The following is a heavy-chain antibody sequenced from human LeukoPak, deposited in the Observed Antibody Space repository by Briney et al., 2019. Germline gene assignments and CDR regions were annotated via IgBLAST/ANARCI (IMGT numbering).Heavy chain of an antibody. D-gene: IGHD3-10*01. V-gene: IGHV1-3*01. CDR3: ARDLPFPFGEPHFDY. CDR2: INAGNGNT. Sequence: EASVNVSCKASGYTFTSYAMHWVRQAPGQRLEWMGWINAGNGNTKYSQKFQGRVTITRDTSASTAYMELSSLRSEDTAVYYCARDLPFPFGEPHFDYWGQGTLVTVSS. CDR1: GYTFTSYA. J-gene: IGHJ4*02.